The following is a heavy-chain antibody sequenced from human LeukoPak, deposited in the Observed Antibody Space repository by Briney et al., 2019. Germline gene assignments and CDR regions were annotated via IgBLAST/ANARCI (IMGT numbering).Heavy chain of an antibody. V-gene: IGHV4-39*01. CDR2: IYYSGST. Sequence: PSETLSLTCTVSGGSISSSSYYWGWIRQPPGKGLEWIGSIYYSGSTYYNPSLKSRVTISVDTSKNQFSLKLSSVTAADTAVYYCARHREMATPGHGYWGQGTLVTVSS. J-gene: IGHJ4*02. CDR1: GGSISSSSYY. D-gene: IGHD5-24*01. CDR3: ARHREMATPGHGY.